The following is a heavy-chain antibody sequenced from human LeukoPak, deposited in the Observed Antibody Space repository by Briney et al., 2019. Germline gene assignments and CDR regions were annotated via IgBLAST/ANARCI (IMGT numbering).Heavy chain of an antibody. CDR3: AKGGPAVVPAAMAIDY. V-gene: IGHV3-30*02. CDR2: IRYDGSNY. Sequence: PGGSLRLSCAASGFRFSRYGMHWVRQAPGKGLEWVAFIRYDGSNYYYADPVKGRFTISRDISKNTLYLQMSGLRPEDTAVYFCAKGGPAVVPAAMAIDYWGQGTLVTVSS. J-gene: IGHJ4*02. D-gene: IGHD2-2*01. CDR1: GFRFSRYG.